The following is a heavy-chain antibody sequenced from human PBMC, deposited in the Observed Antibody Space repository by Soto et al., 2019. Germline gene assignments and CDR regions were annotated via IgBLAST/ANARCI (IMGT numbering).Heavy chain of an antibody. CDR3: ARGPDSSGWSPHWFDP. D-gene: IGHD6-13*01. CDR1: GFTVSSNY. CDR2: IYSGGST. V-gene: IGHV3-66*01. J-gene: IGHJ5*02. Sequence: EVQLVESGGGLVQPGGSLRLSCAASGFTVSSNYMSWVRQAPGKGLEWVSVIYSGGSTYYADSVKGRFTISRDNSKNTLYLQMTSLRAEDAAVYDGARGPDSSGWSPHWFDPWGQGTLVTVSS.